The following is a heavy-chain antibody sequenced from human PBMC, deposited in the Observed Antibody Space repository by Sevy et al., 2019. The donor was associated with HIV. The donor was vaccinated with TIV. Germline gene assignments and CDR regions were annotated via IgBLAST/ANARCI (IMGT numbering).Heavy chain of an antibody. CDR3: AGENAWGRGYS. J-gene: IGHJ4*02. CDR2: IYYNGHI. V-gene: IGHV4-59*08. Sequence: SETLSLTCTVSGGSITSLYWNWIRQPPGKGLEWIANIYYNGHINYNPSLKSRVTLSLKTSKNQYSQGLSSVTAADTAMYYCAGENAWGRGYSWGQGTLVTVSS. D-gene: IGHD1-26*01. CDR1: GGSITSLY.